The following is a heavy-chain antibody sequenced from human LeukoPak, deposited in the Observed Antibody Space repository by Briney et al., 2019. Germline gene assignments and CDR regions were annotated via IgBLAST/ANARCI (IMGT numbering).Heavy chain of an antibody. V-gene: IGHV4-34*01. Sequence: SETLSLTCGVYDGSFSGYYWSWIRQPPGKGLEWIGSISYSGSTYYNPSLKSRVTISIDTSKNQFSLRLSSVTAADTALYYCARRITGTTSDSFDYWGQGTLVTVSS. D-gene: IGHD1-20*01. J-gene: IGHJ4*02. CDR1: DGSFSGYY. CDR2: ISYSGST. CDR3: ARRITGTTSDSFDY.